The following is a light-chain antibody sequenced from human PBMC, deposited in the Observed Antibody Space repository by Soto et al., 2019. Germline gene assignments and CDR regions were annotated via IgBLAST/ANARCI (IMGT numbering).Light chain of an antibody. CDR3: QKYNSAPLT. V-gene: IGKV1-5*01. CDR2: SAS. Sequence: IQMTQSPSTLSASVGDRVTITCRASQSVGSWLAWYQQKPGKPPKLLVYSASTLQSGVPSRFSGSGSGTDFTLTISSLQPEDVATYYCQKYNSAPLTFGGGTKVDIK. J-gene: IGKJ4*01. CDR1: QSVGSW.